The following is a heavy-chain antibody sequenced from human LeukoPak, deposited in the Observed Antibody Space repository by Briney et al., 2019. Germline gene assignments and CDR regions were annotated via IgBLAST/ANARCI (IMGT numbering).Heavy chain of an antibody. J-gene: IGHJ4*02. D-gene: IGHD3-3*01. Sequence: GGSLRLSCAASGFTFSSYAMSWVRQAPGKGLEWVSAISGSGGSTYYADSVKGRFTISRDNSKNTLYLQMNSLGAEDTAVYYCAKDFWSGYRAYFDYWGQGTLVTVSS. CDR2: ISGSGGST. V-gene: IGHV3-23*01. CDR1: GFTFSSYA. CDR3: AKDFWSGYRAYFDY.